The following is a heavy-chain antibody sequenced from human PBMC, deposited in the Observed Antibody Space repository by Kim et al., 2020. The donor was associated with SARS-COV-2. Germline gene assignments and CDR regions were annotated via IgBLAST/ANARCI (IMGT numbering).Heavy chain of an antibody. D-gene: IGHD1-26*01. J-gene: IGHJ1*01. Sequence: GGSLRLSCVASGFTFRSQNMHWVRQTPGKGLVWVSRISADGSWMVYANSVKGRFTISRDNAKNTLHLQMNSLRVEDTAVYYCVRGMTPTVGCWGQGTLVTVSS. V-gene: IGHV3-74*01. CDR1: GFTFRSQN. CDR3: VRGMTPTVGC. CDR2: ISADGSWM.